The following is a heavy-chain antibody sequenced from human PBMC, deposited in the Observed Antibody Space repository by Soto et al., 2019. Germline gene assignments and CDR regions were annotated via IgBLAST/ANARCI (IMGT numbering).Heavy chain of an antibody. J-gene: IGHJ4*02. V-gene: IGHV3-30-3*01. CDR1: GFTFSSYA. CDR3: ARAEEMATIRLTDY. Sequence: QVQLVESGGGVVQPGRSLRLSCAASGFTFSSYAMHWVRQAPGKGLEWVAVISYDGSNKYYADSVKGRFTISRDNSKNTLYLQMNSLRAEDTAVYYCARAEEMATIRLTDYWGQGTLVTVSS. D-gene: IGHD5-12*01. CDR2: ISYDGSNK.